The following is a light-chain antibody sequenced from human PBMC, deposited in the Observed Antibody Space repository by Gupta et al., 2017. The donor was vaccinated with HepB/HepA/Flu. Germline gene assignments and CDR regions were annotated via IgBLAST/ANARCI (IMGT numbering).Light chain of an antibody. J-gene: IGLJ2*01. CDR2: ENN. CDR3: QTWDSTTVV. Sequence: SYELTQPPSVSVSPGQTASITCSGDKLGNKYAYWFQQKPGQSPVLVIYENNKRPSGIPERFSGSNSGNTASLTISGTQAMDEADYYCQTWDSTTVVFGGGTKL. V-gene: IGLV3-1*01. CDR1: KLGNKY.